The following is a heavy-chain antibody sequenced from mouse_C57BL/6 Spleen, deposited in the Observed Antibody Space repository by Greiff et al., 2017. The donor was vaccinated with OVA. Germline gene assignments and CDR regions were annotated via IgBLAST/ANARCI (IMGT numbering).Heavy chain of an antibody. J-gene: IGHJ1*03. CDR2: INPSTGGT. Sequence: VQLKESGPELVKPGASVKISCKASGYSFTGYYMNWVKQSPEKSLEWIGEINPSTGGTTYNQKFKAKATLTVDKSSSTAYMQLKSLTSEDSAVYYCARSYYKYFDVWGTGTTVTVSS. D-gene: IGHD2-12*01. V-gene: IGHV1-42*01. CDR3: ARSYYKYFDV. CDR1: GYSFTGYY.